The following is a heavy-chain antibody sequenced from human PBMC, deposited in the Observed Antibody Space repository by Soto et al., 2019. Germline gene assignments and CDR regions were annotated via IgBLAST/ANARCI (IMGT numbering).Heavy chain of an antibody. CDR3: ARSDRYCISTSCYLQWLGYYYYYGMDV. V-gene: IGHV1-8*01. J-gene: IGHJ6*02. CDR2: MNPNSGNT. CDR1: GYTFTSYD. Sequence: GASVKVSCKASGYTFTSYDINWVRQATGQGLEWMGWMNPNSGNTGYAQKFQGRVTMTRNTSISTAYMELSSLRSEDTAVYYCARSDRYCISTSCYLQWLGYYYYYGMDVWGQGTTVTVSS. D-gene: IGHD2-2*01.